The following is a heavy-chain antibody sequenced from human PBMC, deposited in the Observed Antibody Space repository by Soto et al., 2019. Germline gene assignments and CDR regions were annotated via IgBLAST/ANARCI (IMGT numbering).Heavy chain of an antibody. CDR2: IYYSGDT. V-gene: IGHV4-30-4*01. Sequence: SETLSLTCTVSGGSISSGDHHWSLIRQPPGKGLEWIGYIYYSGDTNYNPSLKSRVTISVDTSKNQFSLKLSSVTAADTAVYYCAREGINSGSFDYWGQGTLVTVSS. CDR1: GGSISSGDHH. D-gene: IGHD3-10*01. J-gene: IGHJ4*02. CDR3: AREGINSGSFDY.